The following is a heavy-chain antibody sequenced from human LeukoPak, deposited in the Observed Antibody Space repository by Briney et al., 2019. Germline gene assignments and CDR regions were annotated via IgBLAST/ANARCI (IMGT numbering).Heavy chain of an antibody. CDR1: GFPFRTFA. CDR2: IISSGDTT. V-gene: IGHV3-23*01. D-gene: IGHD6-13*01. J-gene: IGHJ4*02. CDR3: AREFIGSWYWDS. Sequence: PGGSLRLSCAASGFPFRTFAMSWVRQAPGKGLEWVSSIISSGDTTYYVDSVKGRLTISRDNSKNTVYLQMNSLRAEDTAVYLCAREFIGSWYWDSWGQGTLVTVSS.